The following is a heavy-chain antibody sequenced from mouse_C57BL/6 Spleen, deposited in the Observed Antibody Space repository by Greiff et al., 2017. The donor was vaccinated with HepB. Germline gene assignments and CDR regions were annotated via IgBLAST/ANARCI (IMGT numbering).Heavy chain of an antibody. CDR2: INPGSGGT. J-gene: IGHJ2*01. Sequence: QVQLQQSGAELVRPGTSVKVSCKASGYAFTNYLIEWVKQRPGQGLEWIGVINPGSGGTNYNEKFKGKATLTADKSSSTAYMQLSSLTSEDSAVYFCARWGLGRDYFDYWGQGTTLTVSS. CDR3: ARWGLGRDYFDY. CDR1: GYAFTNYL. D-gene: IGHD4-1*01. V-gene: IGHV1-54*01.